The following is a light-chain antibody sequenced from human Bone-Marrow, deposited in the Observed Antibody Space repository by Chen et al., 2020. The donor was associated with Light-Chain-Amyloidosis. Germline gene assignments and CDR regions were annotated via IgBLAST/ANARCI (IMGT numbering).Light chain of an antibody. CDR3: KQYGTSPLT. CDR2: GSS. CDR1: QTISSNS. Sequence: EIVLTQSPGTLSLSPGEGANLSCRASQTISSNSLTWYQQKFGQAPRLLIYGSSSRATGIPDRFPGSGSGTDFTLTSNSLEPEDFAMFYCKQYGTSPLTFGGGTKVEIK. V-gene: IGKV3-20*01. J-gene: IGKJ4*01.